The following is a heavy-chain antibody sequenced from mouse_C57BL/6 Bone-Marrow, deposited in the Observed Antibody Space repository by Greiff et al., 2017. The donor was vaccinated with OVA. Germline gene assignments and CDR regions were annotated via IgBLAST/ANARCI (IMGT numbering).Heavy chain of an antibody. CDR1: GFSLTSYG. CDR3: ARTHSPFAY. J-gene: IGHJ3*01. CDR2: IWRGGST. V-gene: IGHV2-2*01. D-gene: IGHD2-12*01. Sequence: VKLMESGPGLVQPSQSLSITCTVSGFSLTSYGVHWVRQSPGKGLEWLGVIWRGGSTDYNAAFISRLSISKDNSKSQVFFKMNSLQADDTAIYYCARTHSPFAYWGQGTLVTVSA.